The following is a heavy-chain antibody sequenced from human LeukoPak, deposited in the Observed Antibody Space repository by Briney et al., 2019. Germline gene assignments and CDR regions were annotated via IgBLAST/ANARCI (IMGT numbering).Heavy chain of an antibody. Sequence: SETLSLTCTVSGYSISSGYYWGWIRQPPGKGLEWIGSIYHSGSTYYNPSLKSRVTISVDTSKNQFSLKLSSVTAADTAVYYCAREEYYYGSGSLYYYYGMDVWGQGTTVTVSS. D-gene: IGHD3-10*01. CDR1: GYSISSGYY. CDR3: AREEYYYGSGSLYYYYGMDV. CDR2: IYHSGST. V-gene: IGHV4-38-2*02. J-gene: IGHJ6*02.